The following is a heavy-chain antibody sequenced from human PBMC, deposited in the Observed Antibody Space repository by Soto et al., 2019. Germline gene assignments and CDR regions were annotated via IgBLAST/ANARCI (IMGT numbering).Heavy chain of an antibody. CDR1: GYTFTSYY. Sequence: ASVKVSCKASGYTFTSYYMHWVRQAPGQRLEWKGIINPSGGSTSYAQKFQGRVTMTRDTSTSTVYMELSSLRSEDTAVYYCARDWFHIVGALRLYYYYGMDVRGQGTTVTVSS. CDR2: INPSGGST. J-gene: IGHJ6*02. D-gene: IGHD1-26*01. V-gene: IGHV1-46*01. CDR3: ARDWFHIVGALRLYYYYGMDV.